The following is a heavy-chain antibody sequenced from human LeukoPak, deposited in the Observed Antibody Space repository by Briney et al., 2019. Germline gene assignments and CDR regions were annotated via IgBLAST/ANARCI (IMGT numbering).Heavy chain of an antibody. CDR1: GYTLTELS. Sequence: GASVKVSCKVSGYTLTELSMHWVRQAPGKGLEWMGGFDPEDGETIYAQKFQGRVTMTEDTSTDAAYMELSSLRSEDTAVYYCATSYSSSWYYFDYWGQGTLVTVSS. J-gene: IGHJ4*02. CDR2: FDPEDGET. V-gene: IGHV1-24*01. D-gene: IGHD6-13*01. CDR3: ATSYSSSWYYFDY.